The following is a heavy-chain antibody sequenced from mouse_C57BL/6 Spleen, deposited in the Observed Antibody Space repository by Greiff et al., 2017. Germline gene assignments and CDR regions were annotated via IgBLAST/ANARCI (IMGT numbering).Heavy chain of an antibody. CDR1: GYTFTGYW. CDR3: ARGEDYAMDY. V-gene: IGHV1-9*01. CDR2: IFPGSGST. Sequence: VKLQPSGAELMKPGASVKLSCQATGYTFTGYWIEWVKQRPGHGLAWIGEIFPGSGSTNSNEKFKGKATFTADTSSNTVYMQLSSLTTEDSAIYYCARGEDYAMDYWGQGTSVTVSS. J-gene: IGHJ4*01.